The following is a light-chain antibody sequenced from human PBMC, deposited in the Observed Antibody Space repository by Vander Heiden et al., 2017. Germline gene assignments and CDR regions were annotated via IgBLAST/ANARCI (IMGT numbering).Light chain of an antibody. V-gene: IGKV4-1*01. CDR2: WAS. J-gene: IGKJ5*01. Sequence: SEMPQSRDSVSVYLGVGPGPTCKSRRPVVSRSTNKNYLAWYQQKSSRPPKLLISWASTRHSGVPDRFSGSGSGTNFTLTISSLQAEDAAVYFCQQDRVLPITFGQGTRLEIK. CDR3: QQDRVLPIT. CDR1: RPVVSRSTNKNY.